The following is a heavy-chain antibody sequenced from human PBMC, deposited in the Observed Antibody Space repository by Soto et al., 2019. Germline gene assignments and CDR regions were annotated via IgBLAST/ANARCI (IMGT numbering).Heavy chain of an antibody. J-gene: IGHJ6*03. CDR3: ARGDIVVVPAATNYYYYYYMDV. CDR2: MNPNSGNT. CDR1: GYTFTSYD. V-gene: IGHV1-8*01. Sequence: GASVKVSCKASGYTFTSYDINWVRQATGQGLEWMGWMNPNSGNTSYAQKFQGRVTMTRNTSISTAYMELSRLRSEDTAVYYCARGDIVVVPAATNYYYYYYMDVWGKGTTVTVS. D-gene: IGHD2-2*01.